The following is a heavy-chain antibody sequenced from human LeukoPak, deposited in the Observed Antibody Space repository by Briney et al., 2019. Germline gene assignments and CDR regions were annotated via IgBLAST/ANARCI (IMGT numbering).Heavy chain of an antibody. J-gene: IGHJ4*02. D-gene: IGHD6-13*01. CDR2: IYYSGNT. V-gene: IGHV4-31*03. Sequence: SETLSLTCTVSGGSISSGGYYWSWIRQHPGKGLGWMGYIYYSGNTYYNPSLKSRVTISVDTSKNQFSLKLSSVTAADTAVYYCARATPGTFDYWGQGTLVTVSS. CDR1: GGSISSGGYY. CDR3: ARATPGTFDY.